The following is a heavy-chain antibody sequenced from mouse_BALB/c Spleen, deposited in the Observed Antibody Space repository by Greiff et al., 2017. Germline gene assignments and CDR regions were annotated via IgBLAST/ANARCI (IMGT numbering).Heavy chain of an antibody. J-gene: IGHJ1*01. CDR3: ARDDYGYFDV. Sequence: EVQRVESGAELVKPGASVKLSCTASGFNIKDTYMHWVKQRPEQGLEWIGRIDPANGNTKYDPKFQGKATITADTSSNTAYLQLSSLTSEDTAVYYCARDDYGYFDVWGAGTTVTVSS. D-gene: IGHD2-3*01. CDR1: GFNIKDTY. CDR2: IDPANGNT. V-gene: IGHV14-3*02.